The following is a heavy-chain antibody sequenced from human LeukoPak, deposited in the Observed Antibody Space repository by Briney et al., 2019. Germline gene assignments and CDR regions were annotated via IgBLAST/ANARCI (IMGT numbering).Heavy chain of an antibody. J-gene: IGHJ5*02. Sequence: SETLSLTCTVSGASISSYYWSWIRQPPGKGPEWIGYIHYTGTTNYNPSLKSRVTISVDTSKSQFSLKLNSVTAADTAVFFDPWGQGTLVTVSS. CDR2: IHYTGTT. CDR3: P. CDR1: GASISSYY. V-gene: IGHV4-59*01.